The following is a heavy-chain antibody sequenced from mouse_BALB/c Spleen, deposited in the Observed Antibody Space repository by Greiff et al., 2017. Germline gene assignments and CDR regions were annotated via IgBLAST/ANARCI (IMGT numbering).Heavy chain of an antibody. J-gene: IGHJ2*01. Sequence: EVKLQQSGAELVRSGASVKLSCTASGFNIKDYYMHWVKQRPEQGLEWIGWIDPENGDTEYAPKFQGKATMTADTSSNTAYLQLSSLTSEDTAVYYCARRDTTLNYWGQGTTLTVSS. CDR2: IDPENGDT. CDR1: GFNIKDYY. D-gene: IGHD1-1*01. V-gene: IGHV14-4*02. CDR3: ARRDTTLNY.